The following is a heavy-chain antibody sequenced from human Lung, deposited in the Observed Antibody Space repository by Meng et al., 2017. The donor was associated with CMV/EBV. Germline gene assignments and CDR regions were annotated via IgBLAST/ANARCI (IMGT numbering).Heavy chain of an antibody. CDR3: ARGIDYHDGVDY. V-gene: IGHV4-34*02. Sequence: QVQLQQWGAGLLKPSETLSLTCIRSGGSFSGYFWNWLRQPPGKGLEWIGEINPTGSTNYNPPLKSRVIMSLDTFRNQFSLKLTSVTAADTAVYYCARGIDYHDGVDYWGQGSLVTVSS. CDR1: GGSFSGYF. CDR2: INPTGST. D-gene: IGHD2-8*01. J-gene: IGHJ4*02.